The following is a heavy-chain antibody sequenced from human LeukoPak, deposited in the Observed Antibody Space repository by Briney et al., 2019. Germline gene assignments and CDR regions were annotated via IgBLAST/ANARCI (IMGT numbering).Heavy chain of an antibody. Sequence: PGGSLRLSCAASGFTIRNYWMHWARHAPGKGLEWVSCLQSDGISTRYADSVKGRLTISRDNAKNSLYLQMNSLRAEDTAVYYCASRNQYCGGDCFWAFDIWGRGTMVTVSS. J-gene: IGHJ3*02. D-gene: IGHD2-21*02. CDR2: LQSDGIST. CDR1: GFTIRNYW. CDR3: ASRNQYCGGDCFWAFDI. V-gene: IGHV3-74*01.